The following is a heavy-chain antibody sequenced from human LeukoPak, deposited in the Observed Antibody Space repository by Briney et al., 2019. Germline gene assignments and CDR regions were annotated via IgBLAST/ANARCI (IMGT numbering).Heavy chain of an antibody. CDR3: AKDFKNSVVPLDY. Sequence: GGSLRLSCAASGFTFSSYWMSWVRQAPGKGLEWVSAISGSGGSTYYADSVKGRFTISRDNSKNTLYLQMNSLRAEDTAVYYCAKDFKNSVVPLDYWGQGTLVTVSS. D-gene: IGHD2/OR15-2a*01. CDR1: GFTFSSYW. V-gene: IGHV3-23*01. CDR2: ISGSGGST. J-gene: IGHJ4*02.